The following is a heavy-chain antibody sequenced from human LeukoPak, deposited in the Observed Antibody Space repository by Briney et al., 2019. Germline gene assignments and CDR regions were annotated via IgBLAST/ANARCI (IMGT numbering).Heavy chain of an antibody. Sequence: GGSLRLSCAASGFTFSRYAMSWVRQAPGKGLEWVSAISGSGGSTYYADSVKGRFTISRDNSKNTLYLQMNSLRAEDTAVYYCAKDRERRRITIFGVVIIGSFDYWGQGTLVTVSS. V-gene: IGHV3-23*01. CDR1: GFTFSRYA. CDR2: ISGSGGST. D-gene: IGHD3-3*01. CDR3: AKDRERRRITIFGVVIIGSFDY. J-gene: IGHJ4*02.